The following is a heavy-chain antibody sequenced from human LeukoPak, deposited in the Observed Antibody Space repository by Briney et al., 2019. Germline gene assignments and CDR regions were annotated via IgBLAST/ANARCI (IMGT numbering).Heavy chain of an antibody. V-gene: IGHV4-61*02. CDR1: GGSISSGSYY. Sequence: SETLSLTCTVSGGSISSGSYYWSWIRQPAGTGLEWIGRIYTSGSTNYNPSLKSRVTISVDTSKNQFSLKLSSVTAADTAVYYCARGKANRYYFDYWGQGTLVTVSS. J-gene: IGHJ4*02. CDR3: ARGKANRYYFDY. CDR2: IYTSGST.